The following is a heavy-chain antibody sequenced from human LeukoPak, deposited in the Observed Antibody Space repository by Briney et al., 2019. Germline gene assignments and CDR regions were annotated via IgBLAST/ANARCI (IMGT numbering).Heavy chain of an antibody. CDR3: ARGGGTLDSSGYPYYFDY. J-gene: IGHJ4*02. CDR1: GGSISSSNW. Sequence: KTSGTLSLTCAVSGGSISSSNWWSWVRQPPGKGLEWIGEIYHSGSTNYNPSLKSRVTISVDKSKNQFSLKLSSVTAADTAVYYCARGGGTLDSSGYPYYFDYWGQGTLVTVSS. CDR2: IYHSGST. V-gene: IGHV4-4*02. D-gene: IGHD3-22*01.